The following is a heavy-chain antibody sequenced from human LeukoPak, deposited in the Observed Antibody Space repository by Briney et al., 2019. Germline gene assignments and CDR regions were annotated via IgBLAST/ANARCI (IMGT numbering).Heavy chain of an antibody. D-gene: IGHD6-19*01. CDR3: ASTIAVAGTRRYYFDY. V-gene: IGHV1-69*13. CDR2: IIPIFGTA. CDR1: GGTFSSYA. J-gene: IGHJ4*02. Sequence: SVKVSCKASGGTFSSYAISWVRQAPGQGLEWMGGIIPIFGTANYAQKFQGRVTITADESTSTAYMELSSLRSEDTAVYYCASTIAVAGTRRYYFDYWGQGITVTVSS.